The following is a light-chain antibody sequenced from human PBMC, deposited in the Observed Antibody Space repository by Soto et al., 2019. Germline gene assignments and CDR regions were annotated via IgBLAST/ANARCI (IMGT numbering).Light chain of an antibody. Sequence: DIQLTQSPSFLSAFVGDTVTITCRASQAMSTYLAWYQQKPGKVPKLLIRSASTLQSGVPPRFRGGGSGTESTLTISTLQPDDSGIYYCQQLNGYQLAFGGGSNVEIK. CDR1: QAMSTY. CDR2: SAS. V-gene: IGKV1-9*01. J-gene: IGKJ4*01. CDR3: QQLNGYQLA.